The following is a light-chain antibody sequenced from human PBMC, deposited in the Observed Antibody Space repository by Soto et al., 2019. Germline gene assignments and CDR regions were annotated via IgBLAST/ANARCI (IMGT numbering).Light chain of an antibody. CDR3: QQYNSYST. CDR1: QSISSW. CDR2: KAS. V-gene: IGKV1-5*03. J-gene: IGKJ1*01. Sequence: DVQMTQSPSTLSASVGDRVAITCRASQSISSWLAGYQQKPGKAPKLLIDKASSLESGVPSRFSGSGSGTEFTLTISSLQPDDFATYYRQQYNSYSTFGQGTKVDIK.